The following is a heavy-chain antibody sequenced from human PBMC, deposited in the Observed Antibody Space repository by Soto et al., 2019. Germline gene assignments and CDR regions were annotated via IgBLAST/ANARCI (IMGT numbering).Heavy chain of an antibody. CDR2: ISYDGNNK. CDR3: ARAGCDGGTCYTLVGLRYGMDV. J-gene: IGHJ6*02. CDR1: GFTFSNYA. D-gene: IGHD2-15*01. V-gene: IGHV3-30-3*01. Sequence: QVQLVESGGGVVQPGRSLRLSCAASGFTFSNYAMYWVRQAPGKGLEWVAVISYDGNNKYYADSVKGRFTISRDNSKNTLYLQMNSLRAEDTAVYYCARAGCDGGTCYTLVGLRYGMDVWCPGTTVTVSS.